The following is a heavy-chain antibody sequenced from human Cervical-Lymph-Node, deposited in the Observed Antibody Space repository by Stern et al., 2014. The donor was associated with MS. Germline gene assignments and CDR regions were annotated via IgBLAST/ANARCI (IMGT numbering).Heavy chain of an antibody. V-gene: IGHV1-69*01. Sequence: QVQLVQSGTEVKKPGSSVKVSCKASGGTFSSYSISWVRQAPGQGLEWMGGIIPMFGIENYAQKFQGRVTITADESTSTANMELSSLRSEDTAVYCARRGGYCSGTSCYRRFDYWGQGTQVTVSS. CDR2: IIPMFGIE. CDR3: ARRGGYCSGTSCYRRFDY. D-gene: IGHD2-2*01. CDR1: GGTFSSYS. J-gene: IGHJ4*02.